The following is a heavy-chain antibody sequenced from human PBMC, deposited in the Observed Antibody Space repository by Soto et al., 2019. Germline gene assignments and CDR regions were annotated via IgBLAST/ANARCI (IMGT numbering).Heavy chain of an antibody. Sequence: SETLSLTGTVSGGSISSSSYYWGWIRQPPGKGLEWIGSIYYSGSTYYNPSLKSRVTISVDTSKNQFSLKLSSVTAADTAVYYCARRFSVLRAGTLDWFDPWGQGTLVTVSS. CDR1: GGSISSSSYY. J-gene: IGHJ5*02. D-gene: IGHD1-7*01. CDR2: IYYSGST. CDR3: ARRFSVLRAGTLDWFDP. V-gene: IGHV4-39*01.